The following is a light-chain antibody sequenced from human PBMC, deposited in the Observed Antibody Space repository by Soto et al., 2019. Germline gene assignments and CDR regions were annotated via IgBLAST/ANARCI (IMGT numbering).Light chain of an antibody. CDR2: EVT. J-gene: IGLJ3*02. CDR3: TSYLGIDIWV. Sequence: QSALTQPPSASGSPGQSVTISCTGTSSDVGAYKYVSWYQQYPGKAPKLMIYEVTKQPSGVPDRFSGSKSGNTASLTVSGLQAEDEADYYCTSYLGIDIWVFGGGTKLTVL. V-gene: IGLV2-8*01. CDR1: SSDVGAYKY.